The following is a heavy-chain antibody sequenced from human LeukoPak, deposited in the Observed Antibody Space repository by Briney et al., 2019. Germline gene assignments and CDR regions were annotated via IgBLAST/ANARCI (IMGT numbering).Heavy chain of an antibody. CDR3: GAVAATTYYYGMDV. D-gene: IGHD2-15*01. CDR2: IYYSGST. CDR1: GGSISSYY. V-gene: IGHV4-59*08. Sequence: KSSETLSLTCTVSGGSISSYYWSWIRQPPGKGLEWIGYIYYSGSTNYNPSLESRVTISVDTSKNRFSLKLSSVTAADTAVYYCGAVAATTYYYGMDVWGQGTTVTVSS. J-gene: IGHJ6*02.